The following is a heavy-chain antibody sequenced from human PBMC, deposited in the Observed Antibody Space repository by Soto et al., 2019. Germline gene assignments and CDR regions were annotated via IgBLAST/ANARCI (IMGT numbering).Heavy chain of an antibody. J-gene: IGHJ4*02. D-gene: IGHD6-6*01. CDR2: IYYSGST. CDR1: GGSISSSSYY. Sequence: PSETLSLTCTVSGGSISSSSYYWGWIRQPPGKGLEWIGSIYYSGSTYYNPSLKSRVTISVDTSKNQFSLKLSSVTAADTAVYYCARSARRAFFDYWGQGTLVTVSS. V-gene: IGHV4-39*01. CDR3: ARSARRAFFDY.